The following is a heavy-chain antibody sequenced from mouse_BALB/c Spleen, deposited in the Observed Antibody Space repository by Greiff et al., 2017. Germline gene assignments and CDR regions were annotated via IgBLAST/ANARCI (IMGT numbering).Heavy chain of an antibody. CDR1: GFTFTDYY. CDR3: ARALTGSFAY. V-gene: IGHV7-3*02. J-gene: IGHJ3*01. Sequence: EVQLQESGGGLVQPGGSLRLSCATSGFTFTDYYMSWVRQPPGKALEWLGFIRNKANGYTTEYSASVKGRFTISRDNSQSILYLQMNTLRAEDSATYYCARALTGSFAYWGQGTLVTVSA. CDR2: IRNKANGYTT. D-gene: IGHD2-2*01.